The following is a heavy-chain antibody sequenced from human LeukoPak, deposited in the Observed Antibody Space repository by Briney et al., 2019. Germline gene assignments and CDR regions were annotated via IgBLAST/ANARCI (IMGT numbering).Heavy chain of an antibody. Sequence: SETLSLTCTVSGYSISSGYYWCWIRQPPGKGLEWIGSIYHSGSTYYNPSLKSRVTISVDTSKNQFSLKLSSVTAADTAVYYCASYCSSTSCFASDAFDIWGQGTMVTVSS. V-gene: IGHV4-38-2*02. J-gene: IGHJ3*02. CDR2: IYHSGST. CDR1: GYSISSGYY. CDR3: ASYCSSTSCFASDAFDI. D-gene: IGHD2-2*01.